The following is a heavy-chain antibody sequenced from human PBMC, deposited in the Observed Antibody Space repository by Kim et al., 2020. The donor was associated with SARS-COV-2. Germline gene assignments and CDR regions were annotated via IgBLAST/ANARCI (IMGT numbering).Heavy chain of an antibody. CDR2: IYYSGST. V-gene: IGHV4-39*01. Sequence: SETLSLTCTVSGGSISSSSYYWGWIRQPPGKGLEWIGSIYYSGSTYYNPSLKSRVTISVDTSKNQFSLKLSSVTAADTAVYYCARHEVGSSWLDWFDPWGKGTLVTVSS. CDR3: ARHEVGSSWLDWFDP. CDR1: GGSISSSSYY. D-gene: IGHD6-13*01. J-gene: IGHJ5*02.